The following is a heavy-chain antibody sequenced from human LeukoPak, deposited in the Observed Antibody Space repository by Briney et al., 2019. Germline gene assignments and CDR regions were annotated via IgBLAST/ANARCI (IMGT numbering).Heavy chain of an antibody. J-gene: IGHJ2*01. Sequence: GSLRLSCAASGFTFSSYSMNWVRQAPGKGLEWVSSISSSSSYIYYADSVKGRFTNSRDNAKNSLYLQMNSLRGEDTAVYYCARRDYGGNPDWYFDLWGRGTLVTVSS. V-gene: IGHV3-21*01. CDR3: ARRDYGGNPDWYFDL. CDR2: ISSSSSYI. CDR1: GFTFSSYS. D-gene: IGHD4-23*01.